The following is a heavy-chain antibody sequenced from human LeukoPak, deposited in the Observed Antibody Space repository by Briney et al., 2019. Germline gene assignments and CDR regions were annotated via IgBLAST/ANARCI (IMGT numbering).Heavy chain of an antibody. CDR1: GYSITSGYY. V-gene: IGHV4-38-2*02. D-gene: IGHD6-6*01. CDR3: ARDTVGGRPRDY. J-gene: IGHJ4*02. Sequence: SETLSLTCTVSGYSITSGYYWGWIRQSPGKGLEWIGSISHSGSTNYNPSLKSRVTISVDTSKNQFSLKLSSVTAAGTAVYYCARDTVGGRPRDYWGQGTLVTVSS. CDR2: ISHSGST.